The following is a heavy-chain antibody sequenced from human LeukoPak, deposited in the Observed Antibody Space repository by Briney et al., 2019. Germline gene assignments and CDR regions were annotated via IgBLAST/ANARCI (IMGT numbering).Heavy chain of an antibody. Sequence: SQTLSLTCAISGDSVSSNSAAWNWIRQSPSRGLEWLGRTYYRSKWYNDYAVSVKSRITINPDTSKNQFSLQLNSVTPDDTAVYYCARELLVAAAPAVSRDGMDVWGQGTTVTVSS. CDR1: GDSVSSNSAA. CDR2: TYYRSKWYN. J-gene: IGHJ6*02. V-gene: IGHV6-1*01. D-gene: IGHD6-13*01. CDR3: ARELLVAAAPAVSRDGMDV.